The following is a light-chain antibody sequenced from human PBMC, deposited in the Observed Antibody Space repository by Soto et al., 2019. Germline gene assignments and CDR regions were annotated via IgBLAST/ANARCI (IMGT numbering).Light chain of an antibody. CDR2: GAS. J-gene: IGKJ2*01. CDR3: QQYGTSQEYT. CDR1: QSVTSGY. V-gene: IGKV3-20*01. Sequence: EIVLTQSPGTLSLSPGERATLSCRASQSVTSGYLAWYQQKPGQAPRLLIFGASSRVTGTPDRFIGSGSGTDFILTIIRREPEDFAVYYCQQYGTSQEYTFGQGTKLEIK.